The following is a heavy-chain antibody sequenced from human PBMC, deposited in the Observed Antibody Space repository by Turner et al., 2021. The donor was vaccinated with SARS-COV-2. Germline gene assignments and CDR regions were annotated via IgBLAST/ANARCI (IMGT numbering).Heavy chain of an antibody. V-gene: IGHV3-30*18. CDR3: AKSGGMYCSGGDCYSSYFDY. J-gene: IGHJ4*02. CDR1: VFPFSNYG. D-gene: IGHD2-15*01. Sequence: QVQLVESGGGVVQPARSLRLSCAASVFPFSNYGVHWVRQAPGKGLEWVAVILYDGSNKYYADSVKGRFTISRDNSKNTLYLQMNSLRAEDTAVYYCAKSGGMYCSGGDCYSSYFDYWGQGTLVTVSS. CDR2: ILYDGSNK.